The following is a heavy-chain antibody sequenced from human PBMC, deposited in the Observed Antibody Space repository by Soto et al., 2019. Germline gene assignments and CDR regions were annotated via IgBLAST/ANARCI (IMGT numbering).Heavy chain of an antibody. CDR2: IYYSGST. J-gene: IGHJ4*02. CDR3: ARETYYDSSGYPSDY. D-gene: IGHD3-22*01. CDR1: GGSISSSSYY. Sequence: SETLSLTCTVSGGSISSSSYYWGWIRQPPGKGLEWIGSIYYSGSTYYNPSLKSRVTISVDTSKNQFSLKLSSVTAADTAVYYCARETYYDSSGYPSDYWGQGTLVTVSS. V-gene: IGHV4-39*02.